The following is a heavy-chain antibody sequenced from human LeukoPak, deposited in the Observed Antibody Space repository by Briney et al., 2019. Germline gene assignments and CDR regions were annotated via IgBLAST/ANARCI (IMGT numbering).Heavy chain of an antibody. CDR1: GGSFGDFY. V-gene: IGHV4-34*01. CDR2: VNHSGST. J-gene: IGHJ4*02. D-gene: IGHD6-6*01. CDR3: ARDLGIAARPDY. Sequence: SETLSLTCAVYGGSFGDFYWTWIRQTPEKGLKWIGEVNHSGSTNYNPSLKSRVTISVDTSKKQFSLKLSSVTAADTAVYYCARDLGIAARPDYWGQGTLVTVSS.